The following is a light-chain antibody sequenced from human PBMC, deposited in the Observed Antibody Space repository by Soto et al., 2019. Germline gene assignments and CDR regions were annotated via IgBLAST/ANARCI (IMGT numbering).Light chain of an antibody. Sequence: DILMTQYTATLSVSCWDIATLSCRARQNVRSNLAWYQQNPGQAPRLLIYGASAWATGIPARFSGGGSGAEYTLTISSLQSDDFAVYYCQQYDKWPRTFGQGSNV. CDR2: GAS. CDR3: QQYDKWPRT. CDR1: QNVRSN. V-gene: IGKV3-15*01. J-gene: IGKJ1*01.